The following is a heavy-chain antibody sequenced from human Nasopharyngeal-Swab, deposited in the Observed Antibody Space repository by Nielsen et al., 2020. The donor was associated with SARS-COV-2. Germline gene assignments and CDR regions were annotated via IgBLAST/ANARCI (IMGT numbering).Heavy chain of an antibody. D-gene: IGHD1-26*01. J-gene: IGHJ3*02. CDR1: GFTFSSYD. CDR3: AKGWGGSYVDAFDI. V-gene: IGHV3-13*01. CDR2: IGTAGDT. Sequence: GGSLRLSCAASGFTFSSYDMHWVRQATGKGLEWVSAIGTAGDTYYPGSVKGRFTISRDNSKNTLYLQMNSLRAEDTAVYYCAKGWGGSYVDAFDIWGQGTMVTVSS.